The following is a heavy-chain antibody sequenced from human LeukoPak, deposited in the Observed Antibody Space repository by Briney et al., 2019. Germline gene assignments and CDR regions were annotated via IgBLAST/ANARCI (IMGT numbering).Heavy chain of an antibody. J-gene: IGHJ5*02. V-gene: IGHV3-66*01. D-gene: IGHD6-13*01. CDR2: IYTSGET. CDR1: WVSVSRKL. CDR3: TRDPPAVAINTYA. Sequence: GGSLRLSYAASWVSVSRKLMIGVGQAPGKGLDWISLIYTSGETSYADSVKARFSISRDNSKTTLYLQMTSLRVEDTAVYYCTRDPPAVAINTYAWGQGTLVTVSS.